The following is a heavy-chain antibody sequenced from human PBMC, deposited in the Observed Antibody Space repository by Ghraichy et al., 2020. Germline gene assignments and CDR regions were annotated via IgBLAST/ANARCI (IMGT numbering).Heavy chain of an antibody. CDR1: GFTFRSYW. Sequence: GGSLRLSCAASGFTFRSYWMNWVRQPPGKGLDWVANIKRDVSEKYYVDSVKGRFTISRDNAKNSLYLQMNSLRAEDTAVYYCARAYCVTRDYYYGMDVWGKGTTVTVSP. J-gene: IGHJ6*04. D-gene: IGHD4-17*01. CDR3: ARAYCVTRDYYYGMDV. CDR2: IKRDVSEK. V-gene: IGHV3-7*01.